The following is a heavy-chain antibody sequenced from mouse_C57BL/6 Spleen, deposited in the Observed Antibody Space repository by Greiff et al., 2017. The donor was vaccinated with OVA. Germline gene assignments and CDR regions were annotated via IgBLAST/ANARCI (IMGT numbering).Heavy chain of an antibody. CDR3: ARDRAAQAIYFDY. CDR2: ISDGGSYT. J-gene: IGHJ2*01. Sequence: EVQGVESGGGLVKPGGSLKLSCAASGFTFSSYAMSWVRQTPEKRLEWVATISDGGSYTYYPDNVKGRFTISRDNAKNNLYLQMSHLKSEDTAMYYCARDRAAQAIYFDYWGQGTTLTVSS. CDR1: GFTFSSYA. D-gene: IGHD3-2*02. V-gene: IGHV5-4*01.